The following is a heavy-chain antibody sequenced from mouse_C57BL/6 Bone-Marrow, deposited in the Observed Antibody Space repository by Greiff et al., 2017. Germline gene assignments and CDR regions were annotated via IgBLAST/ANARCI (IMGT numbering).Heavy chain of an antibody. D-gene: IGHD2-1*01. CDR2: FHPYYDDT. CDR3: ARGGNYGGYYFDY. V-gene: IGHV1-47*01. J-gene: IGHJ2*01. Sequence: VKLQESGAELVKPGASVKMSCKASGYTFTTYPIEWMKQNHGKSLEWIGNFHPYYDDTKYNEKFKGKATLTVEKSSSTVYLELSRLTSGDSAVYYCARGGNYGGYYFDYWGQGTTLTVSS. CDR1: GYTFTTYP.